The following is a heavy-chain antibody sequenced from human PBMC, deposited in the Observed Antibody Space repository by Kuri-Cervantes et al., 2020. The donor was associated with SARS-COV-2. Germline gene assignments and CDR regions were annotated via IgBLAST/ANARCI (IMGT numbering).Heavy chain of an antibody. D-gene: IGHD6-13*01. J-gene: IGHJ4*02. V-gene: IGHV3-23*01. CDR1: GFTFSSYA. CDR3: AKCSDIAAAGQTDY. CDR2: ISGSGGST. Sequence: GESLKISCAASGFTFSSYAMSWVRQAPGKGLEWVSAISGSGGSTYYADSVKGRFTISRDNSKNTLYLQMNSLRAEDTAVYYCAKCSDIAAAGQTDYWAQGTLVTVSS.